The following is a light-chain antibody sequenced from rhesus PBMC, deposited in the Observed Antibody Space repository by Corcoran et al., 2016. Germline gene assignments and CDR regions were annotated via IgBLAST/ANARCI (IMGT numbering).Light chain of an antibody. J-gene: IGKJ4*01. Sequence: DIQMTQSPSSLSASVGDTVTITCLASQIISSWLAWYQQKPGKAPKLLIYKASILQSGVPSRFSGSGSGTDFTLNISRLQPEDFATYYCLQYYSSPLTCGGGTKVEMK. CDR3: LQYYSSPLT. CDR1: QIISSW. CDR2: KAS. V-gene: IGKV1-22*01.